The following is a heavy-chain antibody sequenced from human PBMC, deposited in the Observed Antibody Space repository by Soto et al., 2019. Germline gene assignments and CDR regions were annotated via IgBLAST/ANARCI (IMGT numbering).Heavy chain of an antibody. CDR3: AGRLIDNWNPGHAFDF. Sequence: QLQLQESGPGLVKPAETLSLKCAVSGGSVSSGNYFWGWIRQPPGKGLEWIGNIYYNGDTYYSPSLKSRVPMSVDPGQNPFCLRLTSVTAADTAVYYCAGRLIDNWNPGHAFDFWGQGTLVTVSS. CDR1: GGSVSSGNYF. V-gene: IGHV4-39*01. CDR2: IYYNGDT. J-gene: IGHJ3*01. D-gene: IGHD1-20*01.